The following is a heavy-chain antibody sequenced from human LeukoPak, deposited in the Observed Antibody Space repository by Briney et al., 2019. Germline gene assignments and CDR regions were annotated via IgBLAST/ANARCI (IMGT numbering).Heavy chain of an antibody. CDR3: ARGLAQYHDSSGYYYGTDAFDI. J-gene: IGHJ3*02. Sequence: PSETLSLTCAVYGGSFSGYYWSWIRQPPGKGLEWIGEINHSGSTNYNPSLKSRVTISVDTSKNQFSLKLSSVTAADTAVYYCARGLAQYHDSSGYYYGTDAFDIWGQGTMVTVSS. D-gene: IGHD3-22*01. CDR2: INHSGST. CDR1: GGSFSGYY. V-gene: IGHV4-34*01.